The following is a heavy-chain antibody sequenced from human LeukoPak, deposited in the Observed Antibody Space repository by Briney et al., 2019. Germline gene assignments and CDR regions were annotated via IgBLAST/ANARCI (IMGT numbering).Heavy chain of an antibody. D-gene: IGHD1-1*01. CDR2: ISYDGSNK. Sequence: PGRSLRLSCAASGFTFSSYGMHWVRQAPGKGLEWVAVISYDGSNKYYADSVKGRFTISRDNSKNTLYLQMNSLRAEDTAVYYCAKSLDNWNGPCYYYYGMDVWGKGTTVTVSS. CDR1: GFTFSSYG. V-gene: IGHV3-30*18. CDR3: AKSLDNWNGPCYYYYGMDV. J-gene: IGHJ6*04.